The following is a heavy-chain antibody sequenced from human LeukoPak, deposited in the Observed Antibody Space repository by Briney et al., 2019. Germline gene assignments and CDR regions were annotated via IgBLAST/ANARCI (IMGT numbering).Heavy chain of an antibody. J-gene: IGHJ4*02. CDR3: AQGIYDSSGYYYVNY. Sequence: SETLSLTCTVSGGSVSSYYWSWIRQPPGKGLEWLGYIYYSGSTYYNPSLKSRVTISVDTSKNQFSLKLSSVTAADTAVYYCAQGIYDSSGYYYVNYWGQGTLVTVSS. V-gene: IGHV4-59*02. D-gene: IGHD3-22*01. CDR2: IYYSGST. CDR1: GGSVSSYY.